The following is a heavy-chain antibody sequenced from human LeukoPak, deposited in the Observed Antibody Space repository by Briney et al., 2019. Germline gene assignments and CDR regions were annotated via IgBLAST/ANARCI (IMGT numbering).Heavy chain of an antibody. CDR2: INPNSGGT. D-gene: IGHD6-19*01. CDR3: ARGVGIAVAGHGVFFDY. V-gene: IGHV1-2*02. Sequence: ASVKVSCKASGYTFTCYYMHWVRQAPGQGLEGMGWINPNSGGTNYAQKFQGRVTMTRDTSISTAYMQLSRLRSDDTAVYYCARGVGIAVAGHGVFFDYWGQGTLVTVSS. J-gene: IGHJ4*02. CDR1: GYTFTCYY.